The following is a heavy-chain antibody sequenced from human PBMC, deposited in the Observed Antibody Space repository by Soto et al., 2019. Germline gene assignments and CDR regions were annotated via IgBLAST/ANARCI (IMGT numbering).Heavy chain of an antibody. D-gene: IGHD3-9*01. CDR2: IYPSDSDT. CDR1: GYSFTKYW. Sequence: GESLKISCKVSGYSFTKYWIGWVRQMPGKGLEWMGIIYPSDSDTKYSPSFQGQVTISADKSISTAYLQWSSLKASDTAMYYCARRGILTGYYLFDYWGQGTLVTVSS. CDR3: ARRGILTGYYLFDY. V-gene: IGHV5-51*01. J-gene: IGHJ4*02.